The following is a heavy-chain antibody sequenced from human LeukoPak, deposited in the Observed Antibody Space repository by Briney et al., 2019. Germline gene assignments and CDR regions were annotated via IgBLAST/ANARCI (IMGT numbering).Heavy chain of an antibody. D-gene: IGHD6-6*01. J-gene: IGHJ3*02. CDR3: AKDSFSSSTYAFDI. CDR2: IGNDGNEK. Sequence: GGSLRPSCEGAGFTFSSYGMYWVRQAPDKGLEWVAFIGNDGNEKYYADSAKGRFTISRDFSKNTVDLQMNSLGNEDTAVYFCAKDSFSSSTYAFDIWGQGTRVTVSS. V-gene: IGHV3-30*02. CDR1: GFTFSSYG.